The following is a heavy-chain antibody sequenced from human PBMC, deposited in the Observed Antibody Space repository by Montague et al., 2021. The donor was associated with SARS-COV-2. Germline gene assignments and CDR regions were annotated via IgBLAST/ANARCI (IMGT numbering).Heavy chain of an antibody. CDR1: GGSISSSSYY. J-gene: IGHJ4*02. V-gene: IGHV4-39*01. CDR2: IYYSGST. Sequence: SETLSLTCTVSGGSISSSSYYWGWIRQPPGKGLEWIGSIYYSGSTYYNPSLKSRVTISVDTSKNQFSLKLSSVTAADTAVYYCARQMGQSSIFGVVIQYYLDDGGQGTLVTVSS. CDR3: ARQMGQSSIFGVVIQYYLDD. D-gene: IGHD3-3*01.